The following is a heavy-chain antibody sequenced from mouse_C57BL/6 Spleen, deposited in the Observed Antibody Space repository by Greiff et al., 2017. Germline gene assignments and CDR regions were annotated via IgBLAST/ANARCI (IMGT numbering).Heavy chain of an antibody. CDR3: AKYGNYGGWYFGV. D-gene: IGHD2-10*02. V-gene: IGHV1-53*01. Sequence: QVQLQQPGTELVKPGASVKLSCKASGYTFTSYWMHWVKQRPGQGLEWIGNINPSNGGTTYNEKFKSKATLTVDKSSSTAYMQLSSLTSEDSAVYYCAKYGNYGGWYFGVRGTGTTVTVSS. CDR2: INPSNGGT. CDR1: GYTFTSYW. J-gene: IGHJ1*03.